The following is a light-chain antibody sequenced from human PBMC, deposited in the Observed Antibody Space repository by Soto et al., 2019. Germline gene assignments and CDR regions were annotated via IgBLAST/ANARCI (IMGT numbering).Light chain of an antibody. CDR3: QHFSNSPPLCI. Sequence: EIVLTQSPGTLSLSPGERATLYCRASQSVSSTYFARYQHKPGHAPSLLIYGAFSRATGIPDRFSGSGSGTDFTLTITRLEPEDFADYYCQHFSNSPPLCIFGQGTQLEIK. CDR1: QSVSSTY. CDR2: GAF. J-gene: IGKJ2*04. V-gene: IGKV3-20*01.